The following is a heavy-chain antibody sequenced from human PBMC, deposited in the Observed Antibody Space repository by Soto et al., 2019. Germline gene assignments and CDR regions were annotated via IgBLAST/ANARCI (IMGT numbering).Heavy chain of an antibody. CDR1: DGSISSHS. D-gene: IGHD5-18*01. V-gene: IGHV4-59*08. J-gene: IGHJ5*02. Sequence: PSETLSLTCTVSDGSISSHSWHWIRQPPGRGLKWIACIYNSGGTNYNPSLKSRVTISLDTSKNQFSLSLASVTAADTAVYYCAGRRQTDRAITQASWFDPWGKVHLVTVSS. CDR2: IYNSGGT. CDR3: AGRRQTDRAITQASWFDP.